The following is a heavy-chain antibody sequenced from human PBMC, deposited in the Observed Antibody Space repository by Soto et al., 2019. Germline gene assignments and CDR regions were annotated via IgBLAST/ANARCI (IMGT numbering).Heavy chain of an antibody. CDR1: GYTFTSYG. J-gene: IGHJ5*02. CDR2: ISAYNGNT. D-gene: IGHD6-19*01. Sequence: QVQLVQSGAEVKKPGASVKVSCKASGYTFTSYGICWVRQAPGQGHEWMGWISAYNGNTNYAQKLHGRVTMTTDTSTSTAYKELRSLRSVDTAVYYWARESSSCCHGSWGQGTMVTVSS. CDR3: ARESSSCCHGS. V-gene: IGHV1-18*01.